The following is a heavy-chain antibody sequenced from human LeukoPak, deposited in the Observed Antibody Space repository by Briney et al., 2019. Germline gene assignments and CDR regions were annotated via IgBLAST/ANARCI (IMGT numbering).Heavy chain of an antibody. CDR2: ISYDGSNK. V-gene: IGHV3-30-3*01. J-gene: IGHJ6*03. D-gene: IGHD2-15*01. CDR1: GFTFSNYA. CDR3: ARDHKLLLYYYYYMDV. Sequence: GGSLRLSCAASGFTFSNYAMHWVRQAPGKGLEWVAVISYDGSNKYYADSVKGRFTISRDNSKNTLYLQMNSLRAEDTAVYYCARDHKLLLYYYYYMDVWGKGTTVTVSS.